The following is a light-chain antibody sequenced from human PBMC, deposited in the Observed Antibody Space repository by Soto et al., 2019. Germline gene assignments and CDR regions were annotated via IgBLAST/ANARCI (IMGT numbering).Light chain of an antibody. V-gene: IGLV2-11*01. J-gene: IGLJ2*01. CDR3: CSFAGL. Sequence: QSALTQPRSVSGSPGQSVAISCAGTSSDVGRYNYVSWYQQYPGKAPKLIIYDVTKRPSGVPDRFSGSKSGNTASLTISGLQAEDDADYYCCSFAGLFGGGTKLTVL. CDR2: DVT. CDR1: SSDVGRYNY.